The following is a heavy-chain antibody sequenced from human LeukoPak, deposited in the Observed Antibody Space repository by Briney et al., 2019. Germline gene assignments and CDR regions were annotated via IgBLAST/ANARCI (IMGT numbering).Heavy chain of an antibody. J-gene: IGHJ5*02. CDR1: GGSISSGGYS. CDR3: ARGLGFYDILTGYFQVNWFDP. CDR2: IYHSGST. D-gene: IGHD3-9*01. V-gene: IGHV4-30-2*01. Sequence: SETLSLTCAVSGGSISSGGYSWSWIRQPPGKGLEWNGYIYHSGSTYYNPSLKSRVTISVDRSKNQFSLKLSSVTAADTAVYYCARGLGFYDILTGYFQVNWFDPWGQGTLVTVSS.